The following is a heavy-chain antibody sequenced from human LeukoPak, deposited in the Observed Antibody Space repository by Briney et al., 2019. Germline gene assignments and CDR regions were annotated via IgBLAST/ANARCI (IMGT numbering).Heavy chain of an antibody. CDR1: GFTFSSYT. D-gene: IGHD7-27*01. V-gene: IGHV3-23*01. CDR3: AKDGGLWVSAHWGDS. Sequence: GGSLRLSCAASGFTFSSYTMSWVRQAPGEGLEWVSTITTSDGNTYYADSVKGRFTVSRDNSKNTLFLQMNSLRAEDTAVYYCAKDGGLWVSAHWGDSWGRGTLVTVSS. CDR2: ITTSDGNT. J-gene: IGHJ4*02.